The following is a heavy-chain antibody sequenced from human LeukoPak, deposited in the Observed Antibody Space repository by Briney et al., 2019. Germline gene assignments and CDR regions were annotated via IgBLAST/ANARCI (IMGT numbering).Heavy chain of an antibody. V-gene: IGHV4-4*07. D-gene: IGHD3-10*01. Sequence: SETLSLTCTVSGGSISSYYWSWIRQPAGKGLEWIGRIYTSGSTNYNPSLKSRVTMSVDTPKNQFSLKLSSVTAADTAVYYCAREDYGSGSYYNAGKGFDPWGQGTLVTVSS. CDR3: AREDYGSGSYYNAGKGFDP. J-gene: IGHJ5*02. CDR1: GGSISSYY. CDR2: IYTSGST.